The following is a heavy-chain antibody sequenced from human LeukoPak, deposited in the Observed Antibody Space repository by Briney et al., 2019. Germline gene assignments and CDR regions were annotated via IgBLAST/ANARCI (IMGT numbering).Heavy chain of an antibody. D-gene: IGHD6-13*01. CDR2: ISTPGTT. J-gene: IGHJ5*02. CDR3: ARVVAAAATLDWFDP. Sequence: GGSLRLSCAASGFTFSSYGIHWVRQAPGKGLEWVSVISTPGTTYYADSVKGRFAISRDNSNNTLYLQMNSLRAEDTAVYYCARVVAAAATLDWFDPWGQGTLVTVSS. V-gene: IGHV3-66*01. CDR1: GFTFSSYG.